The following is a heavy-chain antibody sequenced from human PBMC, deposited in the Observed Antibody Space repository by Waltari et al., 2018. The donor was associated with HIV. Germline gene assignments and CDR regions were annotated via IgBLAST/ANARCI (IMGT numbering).Heavy chain of an antibody. CDR3: ARGGSASMDV. CDR1: GYAFATYD. V-gene: IGHV1-8*01. CDR2: MSPNSGNT. Sequence: QVQLVQSGAEVKKPVASVKVSCKASGYAFATYDVNWVRQATGQGPEWMGRMSPNSGNTVYAQEFQGRVTMTRDTSISTVYMELSSLTSEDTAVYYCARGGSASMDVWGQGTTVTVSS. J-gene: IGHJ6*02.